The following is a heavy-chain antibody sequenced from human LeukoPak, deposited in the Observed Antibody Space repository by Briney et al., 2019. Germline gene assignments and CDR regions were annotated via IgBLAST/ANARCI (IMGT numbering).Heavy chain of an antibody. D-gene: IGHD3-3*01. CDR3: ARDGLWSGYTDAFDI. CDR1: GGTFSSYG. CDR2: ISAYNGNT. Sequence: ASVKVSCKASGGTFSSYGISWVRQAPGQGLEWMGWISAYNGNTNYAQKLQGKVTMTTDTSTSTAYMELRSLRSDDTAVYYCARDGLWSGYTDAFDIWGQGTMVTVSS. V-gene: IGHV1-18*01. J-gene: IGHJ3*02.